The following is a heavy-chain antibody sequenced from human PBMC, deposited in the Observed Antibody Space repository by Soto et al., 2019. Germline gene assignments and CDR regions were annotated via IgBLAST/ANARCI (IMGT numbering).Heavy chain of an antibody. J-gene: IGHJ4*02. D-gene: IGHD4-17*01. CDR3: AKERATTTAFDY. Sequence: GGSLRLSCAASGFTFSRDGMSWVRQAPGKGLEWVSLITDNGGSTYYADSVKGRFTISRDNTKNTLFLQMNSLRAEDTAVYYCAKERATTTAFDYWGQGALVTVYS. CDR1: GFTFSRDG. V-gene: IGHV3-23*01. CDR2: ITDNGGST.